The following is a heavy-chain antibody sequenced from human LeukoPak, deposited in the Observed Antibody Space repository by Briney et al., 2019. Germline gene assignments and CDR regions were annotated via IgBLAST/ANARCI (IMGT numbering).Heavy chain of an antibody. J-gene: IGHJ3*02. Sequence: AGGSLRLSCAASGFTFSSYDMNWVRQAPGKGLEWVAVISYDGSNKYYADSVKGRFTISRDNSKNTLYLQMNSLRAEDTAVYYCASDNDGNYAFDIWGQGTMVTVSS. CDR2: ISYDGSNK. D-gene: IGHD1-7*01. CDR3: ASDNDGNYAFDI. CDR1: GFTFSSYD. V-gene: IGHV3-30-3*01.